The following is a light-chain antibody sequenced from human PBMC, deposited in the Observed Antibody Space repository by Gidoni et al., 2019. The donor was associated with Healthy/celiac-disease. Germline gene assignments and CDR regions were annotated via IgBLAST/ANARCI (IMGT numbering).Light chain of an antibody. J-gene: IGKJ4*01. Sequence: IVMTQSQDSLAVSLGERATINCKSSQSVLYSSNNMNYLAWYQQKPGQPPKLLIYWASTRESGVPDRFSGSGSGTDFTLTISSLQAEDVAVYYCQQYYSTPLTFGGXTKVEIK. CDR2: WAS. CDR1: QSVLYSSNNMNY. V-gene: IGKV4-1*01. CDR3: QQYYSTPLT.